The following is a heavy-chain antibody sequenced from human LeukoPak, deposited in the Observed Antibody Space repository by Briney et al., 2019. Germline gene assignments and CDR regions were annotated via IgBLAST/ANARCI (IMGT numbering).Heavy chain of an antibody. CDR2: IYYSGST. D-gene: IGHD3-10*01. CDR1: GGSISSYY. J-gene: IGHJ4*02. CDR3: ARDLTYYYGSGSYYDY. Sequence: SSETLSLTCTVSGGSISSYYWSWIRQPPGKGLEWIGYIYYSGSTNYNPSLKSRVTISVDTSKNQFSLKLSSVTAADTAVYYCARDLTYYYGSGSYYDYWGQGTLVTVSP. V-gene: IGHV4-59*01.